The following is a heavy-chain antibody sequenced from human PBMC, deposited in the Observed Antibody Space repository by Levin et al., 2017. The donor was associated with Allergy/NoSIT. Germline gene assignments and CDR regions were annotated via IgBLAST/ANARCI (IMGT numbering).Heavy chain of an antibody. CDR1: GYTFTGYY. D-gene: IGHD2-15*01. J-gene: IGHJ4*02. CDR3: AREIGKVVLVAADY. Sequence: GESLKISCKASGYTFTGYYIHWVRQAPGQGLEWMGWINPSSGGTNYAQKFQGRVTMTRDTSINTAYMELSRLRSDDTAVYYCAREIGKVVLVAADYWGQGTLVTVSS. V-gene: IGHV1-2*02. CDR2: INPSSGGT.